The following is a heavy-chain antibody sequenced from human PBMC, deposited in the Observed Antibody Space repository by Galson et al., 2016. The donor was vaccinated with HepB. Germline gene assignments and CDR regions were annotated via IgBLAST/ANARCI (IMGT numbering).Heavy chain of an antibody. D-gene: IGHD3/OR15-3a*01. CDR1: LDTISITGYF. CDR2: ISHSGSV. CDR3: AGYGSWTGFDY. V-gene: IGHV4-31*03. Sequence: LSLTCTVSLDTISITGYFWSWIRQLPGGGLEWIGYISHSGSVYLNPSLKSRTVISVDTSKNEFSLDVRSVTAADTAVYFCAGYGSWTGFDYWGRGILVTVSS. J-gene: IGHJ4*02.